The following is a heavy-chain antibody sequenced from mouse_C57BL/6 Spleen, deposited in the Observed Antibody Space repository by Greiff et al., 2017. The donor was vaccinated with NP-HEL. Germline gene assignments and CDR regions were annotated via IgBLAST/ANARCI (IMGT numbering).Heavy chain of an antibody. CDR1: GYAFSSYW. Sequence: VQLQQSGAELVKPGASVKISCKASGYAFSSYWMNWVKQRPGKGLEWIGQIYPGDGDTNYNGKFKGKATLTADKSSSTAYMQLRRMTSEDSAVYFCAREGPGNYGSSYDYWGQGTTLTVSS. D-gene: IGHD1-1*01. CDR3: AREGPGNYGSSYDY. V-gene: IGHV1-80*01. J-gene: IGHJ2*01. CDR2: IYPGDGDT.